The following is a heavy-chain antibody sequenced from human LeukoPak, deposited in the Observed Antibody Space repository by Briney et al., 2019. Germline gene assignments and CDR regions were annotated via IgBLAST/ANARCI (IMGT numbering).Heavy chain of an antibody. V-gene: IGHV4-59*01. D-gene: IGHD2-2*01. CDR3: ARGGDCSSTSCYDY. CDR1: GGSISSYY. J-gene: IGHJ4*02. CDR2: IYYSGST. Sequence: SETLSLTCTVSGGSISSYYWSWIRQPPGKGLGWIGYIYYSGSTNYNPSLKSRVTISVDTSKNQFSLKLSSVTAADTAVYYCARGGDCSSTSCYDYWGQGTLVTVSS.